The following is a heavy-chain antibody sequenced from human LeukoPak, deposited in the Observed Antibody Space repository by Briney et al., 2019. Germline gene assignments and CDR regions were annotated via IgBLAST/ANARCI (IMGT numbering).Heavy chain of an antibody. V-gene: IGHV3-13*04. CDR2: IGTAGDT. CDR1: GFTFSSYW. J-gene: IGHJ3*02. D-gene: IGHD3-9*01. Sequence: GGSLRLSCAASGFTFSSYWMHWVRQATGKGLEWVSAIGTAGDTYYPGSVKGRFTISRENAKNSLYLQMNSLRAGDTAVYYCARVRYGGAFDIWGQGTMVTVSS. CDR3: ARVRYGGAFDI.